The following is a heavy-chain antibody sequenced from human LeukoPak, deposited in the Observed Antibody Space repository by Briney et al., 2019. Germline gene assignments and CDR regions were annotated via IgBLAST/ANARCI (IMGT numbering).Heavy chain of an antibody. D-gene: IGHD5-18*01. Sequence: ASVNDSFKASVYTFTGYYMHWVRQAPGQGLEWMGWINPNSGGTNYAQKFQGRVTMTRDTSISTAYMELSRLRSDDTAVYYCARSPEVTNWFDTSGQGTLVSVSS. CDR1: VYTFTGYY. J-gene: IGHJ5*02. V-gene: IGHV1-2*02. CDR2: INPNSGGT. CDR3: ARSPEVTNWFDT.